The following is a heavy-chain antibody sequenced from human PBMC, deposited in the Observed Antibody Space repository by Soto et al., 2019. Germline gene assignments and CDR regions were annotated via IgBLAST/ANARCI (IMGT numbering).Heavy chain of an antibody. J-gene: IGHJ4*02. CDR1: GYTFTTNG. CDR2: INADNGNT. V-gene: IGHV1-18*04. D-gene: IGHD4-17*01. Sequence: QVQLVQSGADVKKPGASVKVSCKASGYTFTTNGISWLREAPGQGLEGMGWINADNGNTNYAQKFQGRVTMTTDISTSTAYMELRSLRSDDTAVYYCARDLGYGDYGTDYWGQGTLVTVSS. CDR3: ARDLGYGDYGTDY.